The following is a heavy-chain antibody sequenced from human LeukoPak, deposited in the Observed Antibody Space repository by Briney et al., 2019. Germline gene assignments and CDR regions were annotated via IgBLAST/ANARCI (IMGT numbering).Heavy chain of an antibody. Sequence: PGRSLRLSCAASGFTFSSYGMHWVRQAPGKGLEWVAIISYDGSNKYYADSVKGRFTISRDNSKNTLYLQMNSLRPEDTAVYYCAKESPPRDGNYWEGRYYFDYWGQGTLVTVSS. J-gene: IGHJ4*02. D-gene: IGHD1-26*01. CDR2: ISYDGSNK. V-gene: IGHV3-30*18. CDR1: GFTFSSYG. CDR3: AKESPPRDGNYWEGRYYFDY.